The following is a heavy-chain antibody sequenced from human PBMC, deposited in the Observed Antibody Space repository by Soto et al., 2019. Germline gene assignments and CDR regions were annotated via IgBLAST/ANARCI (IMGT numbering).Heavy chain of an antibody. V-gene: IGHV3-30*04. Sequence: GGSLRLSCAASGFTFSSYAMHWVRQAPGKGLEWVAVISYDGSNKYYADSVKGRFTISRDNSKNMLYLQMNSLRAEDTAVYYCARDALVAARIYYYGMDVWGQGTTVTVSS. D-gene: IGHD6-6*01. CDR1: GFTFSSYA. J-gene: IGHJ6*02. CDR3: ARDALVAARIYYYGMDV. CDR2: ISYDGSNK.